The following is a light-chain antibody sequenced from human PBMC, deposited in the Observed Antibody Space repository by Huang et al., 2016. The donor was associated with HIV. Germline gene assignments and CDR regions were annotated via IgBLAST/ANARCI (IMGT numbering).Light chain of an antibody. J-gene: IGKJ1*01. CDR3: QQYGT. V-gene: IGKV1-5*03. CDR2: KAS. CDR1: QSISGW. Sequence: DIQMTLSPSTLSASVGDRVTITCRASQSISGWLAWYQQKPGKAPKLLIYKASSLESGVPSRFSGSGSGTEFTLTISSLQPDDFATYYCQQYGTFGQGTKVEIK.